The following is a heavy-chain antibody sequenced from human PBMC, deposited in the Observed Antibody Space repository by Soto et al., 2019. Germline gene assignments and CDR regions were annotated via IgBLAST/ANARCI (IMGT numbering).Heavy chain of an antibody. Sequence: SETLSLTCAVSGDYITNNRWWTWVRQPPGKGLEWIASISYSGTTYYNPSLRSRVTQTVDTSRNQFSLKLASMTAADTAVYYCASQKLDVPAFFDHWGQGVLVTVSS. J-gene: IGHJ4*02. CDR1: GDYITNNRW. CDR2: ISYSGTT. D-gene: IGHD1-7*01. V-gene: IGHV4-39*01. CDR3: ASQKLDVPAFFDH.